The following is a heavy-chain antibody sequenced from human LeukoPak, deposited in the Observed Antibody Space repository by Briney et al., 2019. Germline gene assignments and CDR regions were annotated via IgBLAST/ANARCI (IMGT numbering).Heavy chain of an antibody. V-gene: IGHV4-59*01. CDR1: GASISSSN. CDR3: ARDSVYATNWYDP. Sequence: SETLSLTCTVSGASISSSNWNWIRQAPGKELEWIGYITFSGGTNYHPSLGSRVTISLDMSKNQFSLKLTSVTAADTAIYYCARDSVYATNWYDPWGQGTLVTVSS. D-gene: IGHD2-8*01. CDR2: ITFSGGT. J-gene: IGHJ5*02.